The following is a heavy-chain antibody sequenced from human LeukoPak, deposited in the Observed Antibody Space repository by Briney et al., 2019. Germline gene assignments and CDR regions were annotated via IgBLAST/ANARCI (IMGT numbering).Heavy chain of an antibody. CDR2: ISSGGST. CDR1: GFTVSNNN. V-gene: IGHV3-66*01. D-gene: IGHD6-19*01. J-gene: IGHJ4*02. Sequence: PGGSLRLSCAASGFTVSNNNMNWVRQAPGKGLEWVSVISSGGSTYYADSVKGRFTISRDDSKNTLYLQMNSLRAEDTALYYCARDSSSGWFDYWGQGILVSV. CDR3: ARDSSSGWFDY.